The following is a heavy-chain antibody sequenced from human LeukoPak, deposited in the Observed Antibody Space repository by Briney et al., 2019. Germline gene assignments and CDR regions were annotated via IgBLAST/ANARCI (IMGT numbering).Heavy chain of an antibody. J-gene: IGHJ4*02. D-gene: IGHD3-10*01. CDR2: MNPNSGNT. Sequence: ASVKVSCKASGYTFTSYDINWVRQATGQGLEWMGWMNPNSGNTGYAQKFQGRVTMTRSTSISTAYMELSSLRSEDTAVYYCARGLVRITMVRGVIAGRNWGQGTLVTVSS. V-gene: IGHV1-8*01. CDR1: GYTFTSYD. CDR3: ARGLVRITMVRGVIAGRN.